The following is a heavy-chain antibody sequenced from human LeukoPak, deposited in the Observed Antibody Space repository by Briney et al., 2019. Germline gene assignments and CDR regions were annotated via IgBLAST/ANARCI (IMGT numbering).Heavy chain of an antibody. D-gene: IGHD1-26*01. V-gene: IGHV4-4*02. CDR3: ARASSGSYSRYFDY. Sequence: PSETLSLTCAVSGASISNTGWWSWVRQPPGKGLEWIGEIYHSGTTNYNPSLKSRVTISVDKSKNQFSLNLSSVTAADTAVYYCARASSGSYSRYFDYWGQGTLVTVSS. CDR1: GASISNTGW. J-gene: IGHJ4*02. CDR2: IYHSGTT.